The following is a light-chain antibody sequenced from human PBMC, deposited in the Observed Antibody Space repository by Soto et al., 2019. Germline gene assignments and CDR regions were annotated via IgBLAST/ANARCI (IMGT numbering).Light chain of an antibody. Sequence: DIQMTQSPSSLSASVGDRVTITCQASHDITNYLNWYQQKPGKGPRLLIYGASNLETGVPSRFSGSAFATDISLTISSLQPEDFATYYCQQYDSLPTFGGGTKVELK. V-gene: IGKV1-33*01. J-gene: IGKJ4*01. CDR3: QQYDSLPT. CDR1: HDITNY. CDR2: GAS.